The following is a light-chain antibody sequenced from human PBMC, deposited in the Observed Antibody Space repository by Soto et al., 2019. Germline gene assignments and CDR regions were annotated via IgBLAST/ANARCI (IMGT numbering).Light chain of an antibody. J-gene: IGLJ2*01. CDR3: ASWSGSLRGVL. CDR2: TND. Sequence: QSVLTQPPSASGTPGQRVTISCSGGDSNIGSNPVYWYQQLPGTAPKLVIHTNDQQPSGVPGPFSGSNSAASATLAISGVGSEAEDDYCCASWSGSLRGVLFGGGTKLTVL. CDR1: DSNIGSNP. V-gene: IGLV1-47*01.